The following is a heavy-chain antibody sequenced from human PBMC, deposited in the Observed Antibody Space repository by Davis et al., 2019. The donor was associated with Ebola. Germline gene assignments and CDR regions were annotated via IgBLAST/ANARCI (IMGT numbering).Heavy chain of an antibody. J-gene: IGHJ5*02. D-gene: IGHD6-13*01. CDR3: ARAPAPGIAAAGNWFDP. CDR2: IYPGDSDT. CDR1: GYSFTSYW. Sequence: GESLKISCKGSGYSFTSYWIGWVRQMPGKGLEWMGIIYPGDSDTRYSPSFQGQVTISADKSISTAYLQWSSLKASDTAMYYCARAPAPGIAAAGNWFDPWGQGTLVTVSS. V-gene: IGHV5-51*01.